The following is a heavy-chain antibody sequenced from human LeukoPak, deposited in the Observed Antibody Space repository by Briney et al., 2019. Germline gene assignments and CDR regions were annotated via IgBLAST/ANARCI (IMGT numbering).Heavy chain of an antibody. D-gene: IGHD3-3*01. CDR1: GFTFSSYG. J-gene: IGHJ4*02. CDR2: TWYDGSNK. V-gene: IGHV3-33*01. Sequence: GGSLRLSCAASGFTFSSYGMHWVRQAPGKGLEWVAVTWYDGSNKYYADSVKGRFTISRDNSKNTLYLQMNSLRAEDTAVYYCARGLYDFWSGYHPALDYWGQGTLVTVS. CDR3: ARGLYDFWSGYHPALDY.